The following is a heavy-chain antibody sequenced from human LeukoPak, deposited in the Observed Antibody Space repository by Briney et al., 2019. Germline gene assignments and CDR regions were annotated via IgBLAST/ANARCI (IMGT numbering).Heavy chain of an antibody. V-gene: IGHV3-23*01. CDR1: GFTFNTYG. CDR2: ISGSGGAT. D-gene: IGHD1-26*01. Sequence: TGGSLRLSCAASGFTFNTYGMSWVRQAPGKGLEWVSGISGSGGATYYADSVKGRFTVSRDDPHNTLYLQMNSVRAEDTAVYYCTTDGVGIEGATYDNWGQGTLVSVSS. J-gene: IGHJ4*02. CDR3: TTDGVGIEGATYDN.